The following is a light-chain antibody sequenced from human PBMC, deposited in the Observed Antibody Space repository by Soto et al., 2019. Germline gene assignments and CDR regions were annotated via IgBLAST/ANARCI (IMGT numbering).Light chain of an antibody. Sequence: QPVLTQPPSASGTPGQRVTISCSGSSSKIGSNTVNWYQQLPGTAPKLLIYSNNQRPSGVPDRFSGSKSGTSASLAISGLQSEDEADYYCAAWDDILKGVVFGGGTKLTVL. CDR1: SSKIGSNT. V-gene: IGLV1-44*01. CDR2: SNN. CDR3: AAWDDILKGVV. J-gene: IGLJ2*01.